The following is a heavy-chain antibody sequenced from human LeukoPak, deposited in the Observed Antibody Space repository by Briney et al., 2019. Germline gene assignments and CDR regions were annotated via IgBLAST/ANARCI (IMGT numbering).Heavy chain of an antibody. D-gene: IGHD5-24*01. Sequence: PSETLSLTCTVSGGSISSYYWSWIRQPPGKGLEWIGYIYYSGSTNYNPSLKSRVTISVDTSKNQFSLKLSSVTAADTAVYYCARAHGRPDGSLSDWGQGTLVTVSS. CDR2: IYYSGST. CDR3: ARAHGRPDGSLSD. J-gene: IGHJ4*02. CDR1: GGSISSYY. V-gene: IGHV4-59*01.